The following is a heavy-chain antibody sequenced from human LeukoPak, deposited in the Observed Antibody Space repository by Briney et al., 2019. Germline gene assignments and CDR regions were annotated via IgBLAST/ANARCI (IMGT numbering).Heavy chain of an antibody. J-gene: IGHJ6*03. V-gene: IGHV4-34*01. CDR2: INHSGST. CDR1: GGSFSGYY. Sequence: SETLSLTCAVYGGSFSGYYWNWIRQPPGKGLEWIGEINHSGSTNYNPSLKSRVTISVDTSKTQFSLKLSSVTAADTAVYYCARGRSSHYYYYYYMDVWGKGTTVTVSS. CDR3: ARGRSSHYYYYYYMDV. D-gene: IGHD6-19*01.